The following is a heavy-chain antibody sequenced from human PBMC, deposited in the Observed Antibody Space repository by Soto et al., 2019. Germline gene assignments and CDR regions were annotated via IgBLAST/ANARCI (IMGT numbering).Heavy chain of an antibody. CDR2: ISAYNGNT. CDR3: ARGGYCSGGSCYSTDYYYGMDV. D-gene: IGHD2-15*01. CDR1: GYSFTSYG. Sequence: QVQLVQSGAEVKKPGASVKVSCKASGYSFTSYGISWVRQAPGQGLEWMGWISAYNGNTKNAQKLRGXXTMTTDTSTXTXXXEXXSLRSDDTAVYYCARGGYCSGGSCYSTDYYYGMDVWGQGTTVTVSS. J-gene: IGHJ6*02. V-gene: IGHV1-18*01.